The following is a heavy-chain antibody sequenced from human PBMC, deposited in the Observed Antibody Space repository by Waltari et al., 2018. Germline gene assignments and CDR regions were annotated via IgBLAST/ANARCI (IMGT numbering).Heavy chain of an antibody. CDR3: ARAGLGLVGDNQDY. D-gene: IGHD3-16*01. CDR1: GGSMSSSSYY. V-gene: IGHV4-39*07. J-gene: IGHJ4*02. CDR2: IYYSGST. Sequence: QLQLQESGPGLVKPSETRSLTCTVSGGSMSSSSYYWGWIRQPPGKGLEWIGSIYYSGSTYYNPSLQRRVTRSVDTSKNQFSLKLSSVTAADTAVYYCARAGLGLVGDNQDYWGQGTLVTVSS.